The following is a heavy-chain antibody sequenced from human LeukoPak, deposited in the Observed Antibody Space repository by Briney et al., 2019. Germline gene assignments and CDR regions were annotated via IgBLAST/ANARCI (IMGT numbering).Heavy chain of an antibody. CDR3: ARDRTYGAFDI. J-gene: IGHJ3*02. V-gene: IGHV3-21*01. Sequence: GGSLRLSCAASGFTFSSYAMSWVRQAPGKGLEWVSSISSSSYIYYADSVKGRFTISRDNAKNSLYLQMNSLRAEDTAVYYCARDRTYGAFDIWGQGTMVTVSS. CDR1: GFTFSSYA. D-gene: IGHD3-10*01. CDR2: ISSSSYI.